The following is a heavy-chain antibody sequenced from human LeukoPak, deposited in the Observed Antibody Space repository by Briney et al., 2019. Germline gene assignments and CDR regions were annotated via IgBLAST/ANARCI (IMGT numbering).Heavy chain of an antibody. J-gene: IGHJ4*02. Sequence: ASVKVSCKASGYTFTNYAMHWVRQAPGQRLEWMGWINAGNGNTKYSQKFQGRVTITTDESTSTAYMELSSLRSEDTAVYYCARGVGSYSGYYFDYWGQGTLVTVSS. CDR3: ARGVGSYSGYYFDY. V-gene: IGHV1-3*01. D-gene: IGHD1-26*01. CDR1: GYTFTNYA. CDR2: INAGNGNT.